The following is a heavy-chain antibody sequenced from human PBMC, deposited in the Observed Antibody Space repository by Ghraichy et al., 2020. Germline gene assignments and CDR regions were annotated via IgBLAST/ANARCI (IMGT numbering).Heavy chain of an antibody. J-gene: IGHJ5*02. V-gene: IGHV3-11*06. CDR3: VREGRELGKSGFDL. CDR1: GFNFRDYY. Sequence: GGSLRLSCAASGFNFRDYYMSWIRQAPGKGLEWVSMISRNGRDTNYVDSVRGRFTISRDNAKSSLFLQVNTLRVEDTAVYYCVREGRELGKSGFDLRGQRTPGTLST. D-gene: IGHD1-7*01. CDR2: ISRNGRDT.